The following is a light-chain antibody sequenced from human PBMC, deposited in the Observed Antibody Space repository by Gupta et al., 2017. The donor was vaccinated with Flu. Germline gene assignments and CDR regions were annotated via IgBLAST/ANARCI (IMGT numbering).Light chain of an antibody. Sequence: EIVLTQSPATLSLSPGERATLSCRASQSVSDNLAGYQQKPGQAPRLLIYKASNRAAGIKGRFSGSGSGTDFTRTISSIEPDDFEGYDCQQQETFGQGTKLEIK. V-gene: IGKV3-11*01. CDR2: KAS. CDR3: QQQET. CDR1: QSVSDN. J-gene: IGKJ2*01.